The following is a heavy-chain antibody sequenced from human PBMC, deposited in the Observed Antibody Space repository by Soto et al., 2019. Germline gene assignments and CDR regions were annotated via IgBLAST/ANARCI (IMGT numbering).Heavy chain of an antibody. CDR2: INSDGSST. CDR1: GFTFSSYG. D-gene: IGHD6-13*01. CDR3: ASLNSDYYYYMDV. J-gene: IGHJ6*03. Sequence: GGSLRLSCAASGFTFSSYGMHWVRQAPGKGLVWVSRINSDGSSTSYADSVKGRFTISRDNAKNTLYLQMNSLRAEDTAVYYCASLNSDYYYYMDVWGKGTTVTVSS. V-gene: IGHV3-74*01.